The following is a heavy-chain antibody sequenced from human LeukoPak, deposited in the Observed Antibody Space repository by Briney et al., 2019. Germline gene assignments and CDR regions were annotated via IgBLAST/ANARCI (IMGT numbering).Heavy chain of an antibody. CDR1: GGSISSYY. CDR2: IYYSGTT. J-gene: IGHJ4*02. CDR3: ARLSRVAGMDY. D-gene: IGHD6-19*01. Sequence: SETLSLTCTVSGGSISSYYWNWIRQPPGKGLEWIGFIYYSGTTNYNPSLKSRVTMSVDTSKNQFSLKLSSVTAADTAVYYCARLSRVAGMDYWGQGTLVTVSS. V-gene: IGHV4-59*12.